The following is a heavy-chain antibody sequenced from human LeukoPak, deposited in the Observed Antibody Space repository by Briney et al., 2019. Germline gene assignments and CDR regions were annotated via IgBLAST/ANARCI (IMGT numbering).Heavy chain of an antibody. D-gene: IGHD6-13*01. V-gene: IGHV1-24*01. CDR3: ATHVYSSSWYQGHY. CDR1: GYTLTELS. Sequence: ASVKVSCKVSGYTLTELSMHWVRQAPGKGLEWMGGFDPEDGETIYAQKFQGRVTMTEDTSTDTAYMELSSLRSEDTAVYYCATHVYSSSWYQGHYWGQGTLVTVSS. J-gene: IGHJ4*02. CDR2: FDPEDGET.